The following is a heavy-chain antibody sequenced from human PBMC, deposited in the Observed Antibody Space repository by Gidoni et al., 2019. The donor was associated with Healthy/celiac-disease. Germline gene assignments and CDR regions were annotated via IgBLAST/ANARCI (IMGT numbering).Heavy chain of an antibody. J-gene: IGHJ3*02. Sequence: EVQLVESGGGLVKPGGSLRLSCAASGFTFSSYSMNWVRQAPGKGLEWVSSISSSSSYIYYADSVKGRFTISRDNAKNSLYLQMNSLRAEDTAVYYCARWGLTGYLDAFDIWGQGTMVTVSS. D-gene: IGHD3-9*01. V-gene: IGHV3-21*01. CDR2: ISSSSSYI. CDR3: ARWGLTGYLDAFDI. CDR1: GFTFSSYS.